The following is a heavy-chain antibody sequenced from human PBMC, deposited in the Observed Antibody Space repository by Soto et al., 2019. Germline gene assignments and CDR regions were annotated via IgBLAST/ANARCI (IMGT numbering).Heavy chain of an antibody. D-gene: IGHD3-3*01. J-gene: IGHJ3*02. V-gene: IGHV3-73*01. CDR3: IRQFFDFWSGYFFFSAFDI. CDR1: GFTFSGSA. CDR2: IRSKANSYAT. Sequence: GGSLRLSCAASGFTFSGSAMHWVRQASGKGLEWVGRIRSKANSYATAYTASVKGRFTISRDDSKNKAYLQMNSLKTEDTAVIYCIRQFFDFWSGYFFFSAFDIWGLWTMFTVSS.